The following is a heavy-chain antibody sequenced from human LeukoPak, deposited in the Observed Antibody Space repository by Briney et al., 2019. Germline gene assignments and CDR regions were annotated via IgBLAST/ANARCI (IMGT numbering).Heavy chain of an antibody. J-gene: IGHJ6*03. CDR1: GGSISSYY. Sequence: SETLSLTCTVSGGSISSYYWSWIRQPAGKGLEWIGRIYTSGSTNYSPSLKSRVTMSVDTSKNQFSLKLSSVTAADTAVYYCARSVAGTHYYYYYMDVWGKGTTVTVSS. CDR2: IYTSGST. CDR3: ARSVAGTHYYYYYMDV. D-gene: IGHD6-19*01. V-gene: IGHV4-4*07.